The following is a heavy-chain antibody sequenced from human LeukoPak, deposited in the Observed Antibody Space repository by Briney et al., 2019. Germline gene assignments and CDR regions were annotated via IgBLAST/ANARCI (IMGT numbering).Heavy chain of an antibody. D-gene: IGHD3-22*01. CDR3: GRTHLFFLDYYYDSSGYYNLHYFDY. CDR1: GGSISSSSYY. Sequence: SETLSLTCTVSGGSISSSSYYWGWIRQPPGKGLEWIGSIYYSGSTYYNPSLKSRVTISVDTSKNQFSLKLSSVTAADTAVYFCGRTHLFFLDYYYDSSGYYNLHYFDYWGQGTLVTVSS. CDR2: IYYSGST. V-gene: IGHV4-39*01. J-gene: IGHJ4*02.